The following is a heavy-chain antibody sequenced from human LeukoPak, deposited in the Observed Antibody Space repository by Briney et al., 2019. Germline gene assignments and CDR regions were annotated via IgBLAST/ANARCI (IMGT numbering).Heavy chain of an antibody. V-gene: IGHV3-48*01. CDR1: GFTFSSYS. Sequence: GGSLRLSCAASGFTFSSYSMNWVRQAPGKGLEWVSYISSSSSTIYYADSVKGRFTISRDNAKNSLYLQMNSLRAEDTAVYYCARVEWELLPDYWGQGTLVTVSS. D-gene: IGHD1-26*01. CDR2: ISSSSSTI. CDR3: ARVEWELLPDY. J-gene: IGHJ4*02.